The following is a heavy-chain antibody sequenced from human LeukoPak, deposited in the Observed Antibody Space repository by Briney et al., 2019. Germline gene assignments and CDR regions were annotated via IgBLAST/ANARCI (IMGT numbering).Heavy chain of an antibody. J-gene: IGHJ4*02. V-gene: IGHV5-10-1*01. D-gene: IGHD2-2*01. CDR1: GYIFSNYW. CDR3: ASGTRYCTSTSCQGGYYFDN. Sequence: GESLRISCKGSGYIFSNYWISWVRQVPGQGLEWMGRIDPSDSYTNYGPSFQGHVTISADKSISTAYLQWSSLKASDTAMYYCASGTRYCTSTSCQGGYYFDNWGQGTLATVSS. CDR2: IDPSDSYT.